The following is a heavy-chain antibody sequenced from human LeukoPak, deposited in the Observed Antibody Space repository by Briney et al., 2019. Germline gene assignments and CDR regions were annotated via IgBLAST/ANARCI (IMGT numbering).Heavy chain of an antibody. V-gene: IGHV4-59*08. D-gene: IGHD6-19*01. CDR1: GGSLSSYY. CDR2: IYYSGST. CDR3: ARLQSGYSSGWHFDY. J-gene: IGHJ4*02. Sequence: ASETLSLTCTVSGGSLSSYYWSWIRQPPGKGLEWIGYIYYSGSTNYYPSLKSRVTISVDTSRNQSSLKLSSVTAADTAVYYCARLQSGYSSGWHFDYWGQGTLVTVSS.